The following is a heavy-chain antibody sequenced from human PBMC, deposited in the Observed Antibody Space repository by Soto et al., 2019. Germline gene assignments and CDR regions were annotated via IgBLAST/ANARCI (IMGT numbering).Heavy chain of an antibody. D-gene: IGHD6-19*01. CDR3: ARVPDSSLGTMDV. CDR1: GYSFTTYW. CDR2: MFPGDSDT. Sequence: GESLKISCKGSGYSFTTYWIGWVRQLPGQGLEWMGVMFPGDSDTRYSPSFQGQVTMSADPSTNTAYLEWSSLKAADSAMYYCARVPDSSLGTMDVRGQGTTVTVSS. J-gene: IGHJ6*02. V-gene: IGHV5-51*01.